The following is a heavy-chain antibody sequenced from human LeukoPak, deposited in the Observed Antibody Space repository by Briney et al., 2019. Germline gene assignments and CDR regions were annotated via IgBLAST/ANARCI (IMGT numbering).Heavy chain of an antibody. CDR1: GFTFSSYW. Sequence: PGGSLRLSCAASGFTFSSYWMHWVRHAPGKGLVWVSRINSDGSSTSYADSVKGRFTISRDNAKNTLYLQMNSLRAEDTAVYYCARSCQRPYYYYYGMDVWGQGTTVTVSS. CDR2: INSDGSST. V-gene: IGHV3-74*01. CDR3: ARSCQRPYYYYYGMDV. D-gene: IGHD2-2*01. J-gene: IGHJ6*02.